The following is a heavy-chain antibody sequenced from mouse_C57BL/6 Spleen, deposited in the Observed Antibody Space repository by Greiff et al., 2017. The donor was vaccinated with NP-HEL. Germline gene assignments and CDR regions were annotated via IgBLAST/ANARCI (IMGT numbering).Heavy chain of an antibody. CDR2: IYPRSGNT. Sequence: QVQLQQSGAELARPGASVKLSCKASGYTFTSYGISWVKQRTGQGLEWIGEIYPRSGNTYYNEKFKGKATLTADKSSSTAYMELRSLTSEDSAVYFCARWDYGSSGGYWGQGTTLTVSS. J-gene: IGHJ2*01. V-gene: IGHV1-81*01. CDR1: GYTFTSYG. CDR3: ARWDYGSSGGY. D-gene: IGHD1-1*01.